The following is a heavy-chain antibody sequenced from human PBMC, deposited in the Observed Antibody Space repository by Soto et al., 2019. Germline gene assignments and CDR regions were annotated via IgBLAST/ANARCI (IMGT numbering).Heavy chain of an antibody. V-gene: IGHV1-69*01. CDR3: ARDYEYGDYLESGLNWFDP. CDR2: IIPIFGTA. J-gene: IGHJ5*02. CDR1: GGTFSSYA. Sequence: QVQLVQSGAEVKKPGSSVKVSCTASGGTFSSYAISWVRQAPGQGLEWMGGIIPIFGTANSAQKFQGRVKITADESTSTAYMELSSLRSEDTAVYYCARDYEYGDYLESGLNWFDPWGQETLVTVSS. D-gene: IGHD4-17*01.